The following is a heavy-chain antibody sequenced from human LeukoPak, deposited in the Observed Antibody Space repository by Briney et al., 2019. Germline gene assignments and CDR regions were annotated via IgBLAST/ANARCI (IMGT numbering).Heavy chain of an antibody. V-gene: IGHV3-23*01. J-gene: IGHJ6*03. CDR2: ISGSGGST. D-gene: IGHD2-2*02. CDR1: GFTFSSYA. Sequence: GGSLRLSCAASGFTFSSYAMSWVRQAPGKGLEWVSAISGSGGSTYYADSVKGRFTISRDNSKNTLYLQMNSLRAEDTAVYYCAKGGYCSSTSCYKVYYYYMDVWGKGTTVTVSS. CDR3: AKGGYCSSTSCYKVYYYYMDV.